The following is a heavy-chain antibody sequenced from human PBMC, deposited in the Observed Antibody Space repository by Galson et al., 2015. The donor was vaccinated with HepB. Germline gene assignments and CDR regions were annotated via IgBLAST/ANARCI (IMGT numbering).Heavy chain of an antibody. D-gene: IGHD3-10*01. CDR3: ARDNYYGSGSYQTNWFDP. J-gene: IGHJ5*02. V-gene: IGHV1-3*01. CDR1: GYTFTSYA. CDR2: INAGNGNT. Sequence: SVKVSCKASGYTFTSYAMHWVRQAPGQRLEWMGWINAGNGNTKYSQKFQGRVTITRDTSASTAYMELSSLRSEDTAVYYCARDNYYGSGSYQTNWFDPWGQGTLVTVSS.